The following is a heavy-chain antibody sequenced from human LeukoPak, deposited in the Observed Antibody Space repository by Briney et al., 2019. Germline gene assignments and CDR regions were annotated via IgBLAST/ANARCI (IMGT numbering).Heavy chain of an antibody. J-gene: IGHJ4*02. V-gene: IGHV3-23*01. D-gene: IGHD2-15*01. CDR2: ISVSGNT. CDR1: GLTLSSYA. Sequence: GGSLRLSCAASGLTLSSYAMSWVRRGPGKGLEWVSAISVSGNTYHADSVKGRFTISRDSYKNTLYLQMNSLRAEDAAVYYCAKAPVTTCSGAYCYPFDYWGQGTLVTVSS. CDR3: AKAPVTTCSGAYCYPFDY.